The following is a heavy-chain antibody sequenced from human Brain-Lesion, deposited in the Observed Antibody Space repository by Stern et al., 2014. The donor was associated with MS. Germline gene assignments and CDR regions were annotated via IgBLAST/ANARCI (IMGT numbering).Heavy chain of an antibody. V-gene: IGHV3-66*02. CDR2: IYTSGKT. CDR3: ARDRVTTVTTYYFDS. Sequence: VQLVQSGGGLVQPGGSLRLSCAASGFTVSNYYMRWVRQAPGKVLEWVSIIYTSGKTYYADSVRGRFVISRDKSKSTLYLQMDSLRPEDTAVYYCARDRVTTVTTYYFDSWGQGTRVTVSS. J-gene: IGHJ4*02. CDR1: GFTVSNYY. D-gene: IGHD4-17*01.